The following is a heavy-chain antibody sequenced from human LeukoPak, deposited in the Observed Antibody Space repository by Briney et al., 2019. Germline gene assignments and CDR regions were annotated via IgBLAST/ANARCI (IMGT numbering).Heavy chain of an antibody. D-gene: IGHD2-15*01. Sequence: AASVKVSCKASGGTFSSYAISWVRQAPGQGLEWMGRIIPTFGTANYAQKFQGRVTITTDESTSTAYMELSSLRSEDTAVYYCAREGRYCSGGSCLNWFDPWGQGTLVTVSS. CDR1: GGTFSSYA. J-gene: IGHJ5*02. CDR2: IIPTFGTA. CDR3: AREGRYCSGGSCLNWFDP. V-gene: IGHV1-69*05.